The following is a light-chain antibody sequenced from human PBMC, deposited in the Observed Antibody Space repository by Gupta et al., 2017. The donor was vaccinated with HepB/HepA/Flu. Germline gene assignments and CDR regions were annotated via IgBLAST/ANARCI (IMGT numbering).Light chain of an antibody. CDR3: QQYYSTPNT. Sequence: DIVMTQSPDSLPVSLGERATINCKSSQSVLYSSNNKNYLAWYQQKPGQPPKLLIYCVSTRVSGVPHRHSHRGSGRDFTLTMRSLQAEDVTVYFSQQYYSTPNTFGQGTKLEIK. J-gene: IGKJ1*01. CDR1: QSVLYSSNNKNY. CDR2: CVS. V-gene: IGKV4-1*01.